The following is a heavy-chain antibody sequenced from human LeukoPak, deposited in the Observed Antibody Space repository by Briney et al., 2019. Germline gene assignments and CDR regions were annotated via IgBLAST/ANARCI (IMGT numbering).Heavy chain of an antibody. D-gene: IGHD6-13*01. V-gene: IGHV4-39*07. CDR3: ARGRLAAAKRHAFDI. CDR1: GGSISSSSYY. J-gene: IGHJ3*02. CDR2: IYYSGST. Sequence: SETLSLTCTVSGGSISSSSYYWGWIRQPPGKGLEWIGSIYYSGSTYYNPSLKSRVTISVDTSKNQFSLNLSSVTAADTAVYYCARGRLAAAKRHAFDIWGQGTMVTVSS.